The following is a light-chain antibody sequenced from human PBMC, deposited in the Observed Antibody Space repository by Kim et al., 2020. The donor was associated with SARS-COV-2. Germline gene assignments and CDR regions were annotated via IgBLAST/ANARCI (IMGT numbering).Light chain of an antibody. CDR2: EVT. CDR3: CSYAGSSTWV. J-gene: IGLJ3*02. Sequence: QSALTQPASVSGSPGQSITISCTGTSSDVGNYNLVSWYQQHPGKAPKLMIFEVTYRPSGVSNRFSGSRSGDTASLTISGLQAEDEADYYCCSYAGSSTWVFGGGTKLTVL. V-gene: IGLV2-23*02. CDR1: SSDVGNYNL.